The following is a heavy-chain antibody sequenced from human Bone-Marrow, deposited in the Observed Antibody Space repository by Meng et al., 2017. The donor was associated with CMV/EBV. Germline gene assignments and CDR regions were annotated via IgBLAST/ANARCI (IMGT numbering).Heavy chain of an antibody. V-gene: IGHV4-34*01. Sequence: SETLSLTCAVYGGSFSGYYWSWIRQPPGKGLEWIGEINHSGSTNYNPSLKSRVTISADTSKNQFSLKLSSVTAADTAVYYCARDENGFYGWFDPWGQGTLVTVSS. CDR1: GGSFSGYY. J-gene: IGHJ5*02. CDR3: ARDENGFYGWFDP. CDR2: INHSGST. D-gene: IGHD3-3*01.